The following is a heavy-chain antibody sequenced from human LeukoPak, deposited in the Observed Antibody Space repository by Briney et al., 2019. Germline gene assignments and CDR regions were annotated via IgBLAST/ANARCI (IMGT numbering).Heavy chain of an antibody. Sequence: GGSLRLSCVASGFTFSDYGMIWVRQAPGKGLEWVSSISGHAVSIWYADSVKGRFTISRDNSKNTLYLQMNSLRGEDTAVYYCAKVGPYFDLNRLDPWGQGTQVTVSS. V-gene: IGHV3-23*01. CDR3: AKVGPYFDLNRLDP. D-gene: IGHD3-22*01. J-gene: IGHJ5*02. CDR2: ISGHAVSI. CDR1: GFTFSDYG.